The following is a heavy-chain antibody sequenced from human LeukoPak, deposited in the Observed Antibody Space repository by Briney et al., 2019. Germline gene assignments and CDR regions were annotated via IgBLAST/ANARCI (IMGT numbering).Heavy chain of an antibody. D-gene: IGHD2-2*01. CDR1: GYTFTSYD. J-gene: IGHJ5*02. CDR3: ARGGYCSSTSCAFHNWFDP. Sequence: GASVKVSCKASGYTFTSYDINWVRQATEQGLEWMGWMNPNSGNTGYAQKFQGRVTMTRNTSISTAYMELSSLRSEDTAVYYCARGGYCSSTSCAFHNWFDPWGQGTLVTVSS. V-gene: IGHV1-8*01. CDR2: MNPNSGNT.